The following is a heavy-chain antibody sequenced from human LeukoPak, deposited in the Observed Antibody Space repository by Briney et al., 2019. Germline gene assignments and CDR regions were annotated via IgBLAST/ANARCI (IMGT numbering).Heavy chain of an antibody. CDR2: ISYDGSNK. J-gene: IGHJ5*02. V-gene: IGHV3-30*03. CDR3: VRVSGFCTNGVCPSFDP. D-gene: IGHD2-8*01. Sequence: GRSLRLSCAASGFTFSSYGMHWVRQAPGKGLEWVAVISYDGSNKYYADSVKGRLTISRDNSKNTLYLQMNSLRTEDTAVYYCVRVSGFCTNGVCPSFDPWGQGTLVTVSS. CDR1: GFTFSSYG.